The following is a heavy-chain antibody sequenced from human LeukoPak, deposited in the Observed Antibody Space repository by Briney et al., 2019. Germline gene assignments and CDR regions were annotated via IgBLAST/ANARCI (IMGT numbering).Heavy chain of an antibody. CDR1: GFTFSSYA. J-gene: IGHJ4*02. CDR2: VSGSGGST. CDR3: AKDHYSSTWYAADY. D-gene: IGHD6-13*01. Sequence: SGGSLRLSCAASGFTFSSYAMSWVRQAPGKGLEWVSAVSGSGGSTYYADSVRGRFTISRDNSKNTLFLQMNSLRAEDTAVYYCAKDHYSSTWYAADYWGQGTLVTVSS. V-gene: IGHV3-23*01.